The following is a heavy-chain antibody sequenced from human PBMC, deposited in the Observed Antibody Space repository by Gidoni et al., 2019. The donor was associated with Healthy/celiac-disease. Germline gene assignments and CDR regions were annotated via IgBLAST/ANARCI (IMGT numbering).Heavy chain of an antibody. J-gene: IGHJ3*02. V-gene: IGHV4-30-4*01. D-gene: IGHD3-22*01. CDR3: AREVVVRRFAFDI. CDR1: GGSISSGDYY. Sequence: QVQLQESGPGLVKPSQTLSLPCTVSGGSISSGDYYWSWIRQPPGKGLEWIGYIYYSGSTYYNPSLKSRVTISVDTSKNQCSLKLSSVTAADTAVYYCAREVVVRRFAFDIWGQGTMVTVSS. CDR2: IYYSGST.